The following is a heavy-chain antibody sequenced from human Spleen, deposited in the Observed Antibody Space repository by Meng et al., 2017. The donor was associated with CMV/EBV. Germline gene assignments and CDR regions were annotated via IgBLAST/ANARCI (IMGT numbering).Heavy chain of an antibody. D-gene: IGHD3-3*01. CDR1: GFTFGDYT. J-gene: IGHJ4*02. CDR2: IRRKAYGGTT. CDR3: IRGAYYDFWSGYYTPVDY. V-gene: IGHV3-49*04. Sequence: GGSLRLSCTASGFTFGDYTLSWVRQAPGKGLEWVGFIRRKAYGGTTEYAASVKGRFTISRDDSKSITYLQMNSLKTEDTAVYYCIRGAYYDFWSGYYTPVDYWGQGTLVTVSS.